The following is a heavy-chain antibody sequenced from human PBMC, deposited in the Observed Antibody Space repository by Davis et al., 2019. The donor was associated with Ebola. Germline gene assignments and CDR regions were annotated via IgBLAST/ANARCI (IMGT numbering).Heavy chain of an antibody. D-gene: IGHD3-22*01. CDR3: ARGSLKYYYDSSGYNY. V-gene: IGHV4-59*12. CDR2: IYYSGST. Sequence: SETLSLTCTVSGGSISSYYWSWIRQPPGKGLEWIGYIYYSGSTNYNPSLKSRVTISVDTSKNQFSLKLSSVTAADTAVYYCARGSLKYYYDSSGYNYWGQGTLVTVSS. CDR1: GGSISSYY. J-gene: IGHJ4*02.